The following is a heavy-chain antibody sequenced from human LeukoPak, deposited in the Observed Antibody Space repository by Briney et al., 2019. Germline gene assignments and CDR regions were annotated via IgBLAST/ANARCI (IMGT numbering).Heavy chain of an antibody. D-gene: IGHD6-19*01. V-gene: IGHV3-23*01. CDR1: GFTFSSFV. CDR2: ISCVGITT. J-gene: IGHJ4*02. Sequence: GGSLRLSCAASGFTFSSFVMSWVRQAPGKGVEWVSTISCVGITTSYADSAKGRFTISRDNSKNTLYLQMNSLTAEDTAVYYCPRQSYASGWNPFDYWGQGILVTVSS. CDR3: PRQSYASGWNPFDY.